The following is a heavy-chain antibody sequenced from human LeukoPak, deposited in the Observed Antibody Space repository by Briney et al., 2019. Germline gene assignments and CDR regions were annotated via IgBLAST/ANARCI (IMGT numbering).Heavy chain of an antibody. CDR3: ASEPRYSSSYFFDP. CDR1: GGSLSSSSYY. Sequence: SETLSLTCTVSGGSLSSSSYYWGWIRQPPGKGLEWFGSIYYSGSTYYNPSLKSRVTISVDTSKNQFSLKLSSVTAADTAVYYCASEPRYSSSYFFDPWGQGTLVTVSS. J-gene: IGHJ5*02. V-gene: IGHV4-39*01. D-gene: IGHD6-13*01. CDR2: IYYSGST.